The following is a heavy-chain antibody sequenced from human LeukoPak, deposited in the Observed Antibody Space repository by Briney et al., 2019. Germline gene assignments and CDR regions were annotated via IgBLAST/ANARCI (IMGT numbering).Heavy chain of an antibody. Sequence: ASVKVSCKASGYTFTSYGISWVRQPPGQGLEWMGWISGYSGNTNYAQKFQGRVTMTTDTSTSTAYMELRSLRSDDTAVYYCAREGYYDSSGAPDYWGQGTLVTVSS. CDR2: ISGYSGNT. D-gene: IGHD3-22*01. CDR1: GYTFTSYG. V-gene: IGHV1-18*01. CDR3: AREGYYDSSGAPDY. J-gene: IGHJ4*02.